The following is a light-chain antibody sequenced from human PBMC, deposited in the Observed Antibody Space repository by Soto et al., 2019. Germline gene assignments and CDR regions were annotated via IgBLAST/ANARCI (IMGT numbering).Light chain of an antibody. CDR3: QQYGSSPWT. Sequence: EIVLTQSPGTLSLSPGERATLSCRASQSVSSSYLAWYQQKPGQAPRLLIYGASSRATGIPDRFSGSGSGTDFTLTISRLEPEDFAVYYCQQYGSSPWTFGHGTKVESK. CDR1: QSVSSSY. CDR2: GAS. V-gene: IGKV3-20*01. J-gene: IGKJ1*01.